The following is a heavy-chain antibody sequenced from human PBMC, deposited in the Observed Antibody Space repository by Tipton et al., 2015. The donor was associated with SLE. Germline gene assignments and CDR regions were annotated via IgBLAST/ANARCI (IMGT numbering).Heavy chain of an antibody. D-gene: IGHD4-17*01. CDR2: INHSGST. CDR1: GGSISSSSYY. V-gene: IGHV4-39*07. CDR3: ARENRSLRGLFDY. J-gene: IGHJ4*02. Sequence: TLSLTCTVSGGSISSSSYYWSWIRQPPGKGLEWIGEINHSGSTNYNPSLKSRVTISVDTSKNQFSLKLSSVTAADTAVYYCARENRSLRGLFDYWGQGTLVTVSS.